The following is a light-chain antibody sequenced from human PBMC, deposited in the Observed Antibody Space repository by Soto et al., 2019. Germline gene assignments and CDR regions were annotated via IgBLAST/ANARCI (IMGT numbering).Light chain of an antibody. CDR3: ASWDDSLNGFV. J-gene: IGLJ1*01. Sequence: QLVLTQPPSASGTPGQRITISCSGSSSNIGSNTVNWYHQVPGTAPNLLIYSNNQRPSGVPARFSGSKSGTSASLAISGLQSEDEADYYCASWDDSLNGFVFGTGTKLTVL. CDR2: SNN. V-gene: IGLV1-44*01. CDR1: SSNIGSNT.